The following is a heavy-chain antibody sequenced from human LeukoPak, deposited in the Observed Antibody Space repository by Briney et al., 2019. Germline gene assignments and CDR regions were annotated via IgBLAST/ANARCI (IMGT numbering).Heavy chain of an antibody. J-gene: IGHJ4*02. Sequence: GSLRLSCAASGFTVSDNYMSWVRQAPGKGLEWVSVIYSGGNTYYADSVKGRFTISRDNSKNTVYLQMNSLRVEDTAVYYCARQKRAYGDFFYWGQGTLVTVSS. V-gene: IGHV3-66*04. CDR1: GFTVSDNY. CDR3: ARQKRAYGDFFY. CDR2: IYSGGNT. D-gene: IGHD4-17*01.